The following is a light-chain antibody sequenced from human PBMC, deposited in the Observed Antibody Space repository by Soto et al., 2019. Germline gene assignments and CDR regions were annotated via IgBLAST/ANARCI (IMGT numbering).Light chain of an antibody. CDR2: DVS. J-gene: IGLJ2*01. Sequence: QSALTQPASVSGSPGQSITISCTGTSSDVGGYNYVSWYQQHPGKAPKLMIYDVSHRPSGVSNRCSGSKSGNTASLTISGLQAEDEADYYCSSYTGSSTLVVFGGGTKLTVL. CDR1: SSDVGGYNY. V-gene: IGLV2-14*01. CDR3: SSYTGSSTLVV.